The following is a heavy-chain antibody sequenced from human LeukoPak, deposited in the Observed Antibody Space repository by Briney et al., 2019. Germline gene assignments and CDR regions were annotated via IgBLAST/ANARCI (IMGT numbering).Heavy chain of an antibody. CDR3: VGTYSFFDY. J-gene: IGHJ4*02. D-gene: IGHD7-27*01. CDR2: ISSSGDST. CDR1: GFTFSSHA. V-gene: IGHV3-23*01. Sequence: GGSLRLSCAASGFTFSSHAMSWVRQAPGKGLEWVSAISSSGDSTCYADSVKGRFTISRDNSKNTLYLQMNSLRDEDTAVYYCVGTYSFFDYWGQGTLVAVSS.